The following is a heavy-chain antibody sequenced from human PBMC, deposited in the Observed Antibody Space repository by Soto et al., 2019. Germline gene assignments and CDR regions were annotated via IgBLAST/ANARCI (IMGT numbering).Heavy chain of an antibody. CDR3: AKDPLMIGGKNWFDP. CDR1: GFTFSSYA. D-gene: IGHD3-22*01. V-gene: IGHV3-23*01. Sequence: PGGSLRLSCAASGFTFSSYAMSWVRQAPGKGLEWVSAISGSGGSTYYADSVKGRFTISRDNSKNTLYLQMNSLRAEDTAVYYCAKDPLMIGGKNWFDPWGQGTLVTVSS. CDR2: ISGSGGST. J-gene: IGHJ5*02.